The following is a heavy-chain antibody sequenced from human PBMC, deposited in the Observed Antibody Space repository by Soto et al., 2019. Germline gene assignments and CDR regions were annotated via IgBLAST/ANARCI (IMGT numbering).Heavy chain of an antibody. CDR1: GFAFSSYA. J-gene: IGHJ4*02. D-gene: IGHD3-22*01. CDR2: ISGAGEWT. Sequence: GGSLRLSCAASGFAFSSYAMSWVRQAPGKGLEWVSAISGAGEWTNYADSVKDRFTMSRDNSKNTLYLQMNSLRADDTATYYCAKRSDSNSGHFDYWGQGTPVTVSS. V-gene: IGHV3-23*01. CDR3: AKRSDSNSGHFDY.